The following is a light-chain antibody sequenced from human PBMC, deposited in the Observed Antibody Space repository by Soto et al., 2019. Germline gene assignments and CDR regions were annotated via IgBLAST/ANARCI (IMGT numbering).Light chain of an antibody. V-gene: IGKV1-5*03. J-gene: IGKJ1*01. CDR3: QQYNHYWS. CDR1: QTVSSS. Sequence: DIQMTQSPSTLSASVGDRVIITCRASQTVSSSLAWYQQKPGKAPKLLIYTASSLESGVPSRFSGSGSGTEFTLTISSLQPDDFATYYCQQYNHYWSFGQGTKVDI. CDR2: TAS.